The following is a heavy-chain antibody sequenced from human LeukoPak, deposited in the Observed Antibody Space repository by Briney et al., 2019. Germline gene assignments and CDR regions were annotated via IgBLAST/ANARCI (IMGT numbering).Heavy chain of an antibody. CDR2: INGNADST. D-gene: IGHD2/OR15-2a*01. CDR3: ANVRYKYGKDY. Sequence: GGSLRLSCAASGFTFSSYAMSWVRQAPGKGLEWVSGINGNADSTYYADSVKGRFTISRDNSKNTLYLQMNSLGAEDTAVYYCANVRYKYGKDYWGQGTLVTVSS. J-gene: IGHJ4*02. V-gene: IGHV3-23*01. CDR1: GFTFSSYA.